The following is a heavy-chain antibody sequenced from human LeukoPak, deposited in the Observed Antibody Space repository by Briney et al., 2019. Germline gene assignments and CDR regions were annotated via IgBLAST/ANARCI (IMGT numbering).Heavy chain of an antibody. J-gene: IGHJ6*03. CDR3: GRVYCSTTSCYDYYDYYMDV. CDR2: TNWDGAST. Sequence: GGSLRLSCAASGFRFDDYGMSWVRHVPGKGLEWVSGTNWDGASTGYADSVKGRFTISRDNVKNFLYLQVNSLRVEDTALYFCGRVYCSTTSCYDYYDYYMDVWGKGTTVTVSS. CDR1: GFRFDDYG. D-gene: IGHD2-2*01. V-gene: IGHV3-20*04.